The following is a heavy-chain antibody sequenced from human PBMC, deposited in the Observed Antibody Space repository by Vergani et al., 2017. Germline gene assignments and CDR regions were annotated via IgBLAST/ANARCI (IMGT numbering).Heavy chain of an antibody. J-gene: IGHJ4*02. D-gene: IGHD4-11*01. CDR3: ARDPTTVTTGDY. CDR1: GGTFSSYT. V-gene: IGHV1-69*08. CDR2: IIPILDIA. Sequence: QVQLVQSGAEVKKPGSSVKVSCKASGGTFSSYTISWVRQAPGQGLEWMGRIIPILDIANYAQKFQGRVTITADKSTSTAYMELSSLRSEDTAVYYCARDPTTVTTGDYWGQGTLVTVSS.